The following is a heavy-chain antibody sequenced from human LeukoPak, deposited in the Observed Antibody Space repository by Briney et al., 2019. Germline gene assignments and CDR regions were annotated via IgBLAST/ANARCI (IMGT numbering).Heavy chain of an antibody. CDR2: INHSGST. J-gene: IGHJ5*02. CDR1: GGSFSGYY. CDR3: ATRPDIAATGPGWFDP. Sequence: SESLSLTCAVYGGSFSGYYWSWIRQPPGKGLEWIGEINHSGSTNYNSSLKSRVAISVDTSKNQFSLKVTSVTAADTAVYYCATRPDIAATGPGWFDPWGQGTLVTVSS. V-gene: IGHV4-34*01. D-gene: IGHD6-13*01.